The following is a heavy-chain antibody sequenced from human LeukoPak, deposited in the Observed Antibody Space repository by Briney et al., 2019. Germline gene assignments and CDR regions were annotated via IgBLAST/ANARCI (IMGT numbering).Heavy chain of an antibody. D-gene: IGHD2-15*01. CDR2: IDYSGST. V-gene: IGHV4-59*01. J-gene: IGHJ5*02. Sequence: KSSETLSLTCTVSGGTISSYYWSWIRQPPGKGLEWIAYIDYSGSTNYNPSLKSRVTISVDASKNQFSLKLSSVTAADKAVYYCARHPSLSYCSGGSCWFDPWGQGTLVTVSS. CDR3: ARHPSLSYCSGGSCWFDP. CDR1: GGTISSYY.